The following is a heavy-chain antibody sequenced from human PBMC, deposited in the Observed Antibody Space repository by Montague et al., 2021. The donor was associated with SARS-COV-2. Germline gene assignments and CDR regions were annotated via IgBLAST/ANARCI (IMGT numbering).Heavy chain of an antibody. CDR1: GVSVSSKNYY. J-gene: IGHJ5*02. CDR3: AREVVGVKTNWLDA. V-gene: IGHV4-61*03. D-gene: IGHD3-16*01. CDR2: MDFNGNT. Sequence: SETLSLTCSVSGVSVSSKNYYWTWIRRPPGRGLEWMGYMDFNGNTILEPALGGRVTTSIDTSKNHFSLRLTSMTPADTAVYYCAREVVGVKTNWLDAWGQGTLVTVSP.